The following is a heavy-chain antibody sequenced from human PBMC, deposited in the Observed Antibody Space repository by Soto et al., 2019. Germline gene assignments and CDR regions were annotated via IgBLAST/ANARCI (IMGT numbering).Heavy chain of an antibody. V-gene: IGHV3-23*01. Sequence: GGSLRLSCAASGFTFSSYAMSWVRQAPGKGLEWVSAISGSGGSTYYADSVKGRFTISRDNSKNTLYLQMNSLRAEDTAVYYCAKVGYDFWSGYSNRDYYYYMDVWGKGTTVTVSS. CDR3: AKVGYDFWSGYSNRDYYYYMDV. J-gene: IGHJ6*03. D-gene: IGHD3-3*01. CDR2: ISGSGGST. CDR1: GFTFSSYA.